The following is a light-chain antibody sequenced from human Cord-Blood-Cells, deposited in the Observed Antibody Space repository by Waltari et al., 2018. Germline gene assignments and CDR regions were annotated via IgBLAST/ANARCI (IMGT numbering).Light chain of an antibody. CDR1: SSDVGSYNL. CDR3: CSYAGSSTWV. CDR2: EGS. V-gene: IGLV2-23*01. J-gene: IGLJ3*02. Sequence: QSALTQPASVSGSPGQSITISCTGTSSDVGSYNLVSWYQQHPGKAPKLMIYEGSKRPSGVSNRVSGSKSGNTASLTISELQAGDEADYYCCSYAGSSTWVFGGGTKLTVL.